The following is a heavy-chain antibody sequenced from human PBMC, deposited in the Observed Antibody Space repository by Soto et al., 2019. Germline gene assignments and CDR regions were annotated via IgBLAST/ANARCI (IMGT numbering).Heavy chain of an antibody. V-gene: IGHV1-69*06. D-gene: IGHD1-7*01. Sequence: GASVKVSCKASGGTFSSYAISWVRQAPGQGLEWMGGIIPIFGTANYAQKFQGRVTITADKSTSTAYMELSSLRSEDTAVYYCARNNEELRASDIWGQGTMVTVSS. CDR2: IIPIFGTA. J-gene: IGHJ3*02. CDR3: ARNNEELRASDI. CDR1: GGTFSSYA.